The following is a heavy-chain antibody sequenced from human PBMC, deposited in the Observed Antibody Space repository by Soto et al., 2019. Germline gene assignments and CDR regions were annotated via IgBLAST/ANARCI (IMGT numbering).Heavy chain of an antibody. CDR1: GGSISKCY. Sequence: SETLSLTCSVSGGSISKCYWSWIRKTAGKGLEWRGRVYATGTTDYNPSLRSRVAMSVDISRKTFSLRLTSVTAAATGMYYCVRDGSKTLRDWFDPWGQGKLVTVSS. CDR2: VYATGTT. J-gene: IGHJ5*02. D-gene: IGHD3-10*01. CDR3: VRDGSKTLRDWFDP. V-gene: IGHV4-4*07.